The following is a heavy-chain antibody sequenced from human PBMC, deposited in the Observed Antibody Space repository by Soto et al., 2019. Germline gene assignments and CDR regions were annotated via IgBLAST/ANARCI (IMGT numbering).Heavy chain of an antibody. V-gene: IGHV3-7*01. Sequence: GGSLRLSCAASGFTFSSYWMSWVRQAPGKGLEWVANIKQDGSEKYYVDSVKGRFTISRDNAKNSLYLQMNSLRAEDTAVYYCARDPVTYYYDSSGYYSKYYGMDVWGQGTTVTVYS. D-gene: IGHD3-22*01. CDR1: GFTFSSYW. CDR2: IKQDGSEK. CDR3: ARDPVTYYYDSSGYYSKYYGMDV. J-gene: IGHJ6*02.